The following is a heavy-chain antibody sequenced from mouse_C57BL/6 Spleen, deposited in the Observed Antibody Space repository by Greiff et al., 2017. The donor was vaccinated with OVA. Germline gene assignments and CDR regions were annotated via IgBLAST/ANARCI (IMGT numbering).Heavy chain of an antibody. CDR3: AIYTTGTDYAMDY. CDR1: GYTFTSYW. V-gene: IGHV1-7*01. J-gene: IGHJ4*01. Sequence: QVQLQQSGAELAQPGASVKLSCTASGYTFTSYWMHWVKQRPGPGLEWIGYINPSSGYTKYNQKFKDKATLTADKSSSHAYIQRSSRTYDDSAVYYCAIYTTGTDYAMDYWGQGTSVTVSS. CDR2: INPSSGYT. D-gene: IGHD4-1*02.